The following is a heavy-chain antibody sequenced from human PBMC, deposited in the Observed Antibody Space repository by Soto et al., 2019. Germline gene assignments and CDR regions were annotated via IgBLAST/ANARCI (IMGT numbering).Heavy chain of an antibody. V-gene: IGHV3-23*01. CDR3: AKARINYDFWQPRVS. J-gene: IGHJ5*02. CDR1: GFTFSSYA. Sequence: EVQLLESGGGLLQPGGSLRLSCAASGFTFSSYAMSWVRQAPGKGLEWVSGISGSGGSTYYADSVKGRFTISRDNSENTLYLQMNGLRADDRALYYCAKARINYDFWQPRVSWGQGTLVTVSS. CDR2: ISGSGGST. D-gene: IGHD3-3*01.